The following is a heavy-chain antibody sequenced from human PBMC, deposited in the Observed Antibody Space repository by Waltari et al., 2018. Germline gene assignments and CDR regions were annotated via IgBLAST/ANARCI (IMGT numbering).Heavy chain of an antibody. Sequence: QVQLVQSGAEVKKPGASVKVSCKASGYTFTGYYMHWVRQAPGQGLEWMGCINRNSGGTKYAQKCQARVHMTRDTSISTAYMELGRRRSDDTAVYYCARVYSSGWSAAFDIWGQGTMVTVSS. V-gene: IGHV1-2*02. D-gene: IGHD6-19*01. J-gene: IGHJ3*02. CDR1: GYTFTGYY. CDR2: INRNSGGT. CDR3: ARVYSSGWSAAFDI.